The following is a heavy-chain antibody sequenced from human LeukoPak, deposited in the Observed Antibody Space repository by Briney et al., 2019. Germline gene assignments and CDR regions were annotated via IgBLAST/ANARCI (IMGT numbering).Heavy chain of an antibody. CDR1: GGSISSGGYS. J-gene: IGHJ4*02. D-gene: IGHD5-18*01. Sequence: PSQTLSLTCAVSGGSISSGGYSWSWIRQPPGKGLEWIGYIYHSGSTYFNPSLASRATITVDTSKNQFSLKLSSVTAADTAMYYCARRGYSYGPFFDYWGQGTLVTVSS. V-gene: IGHV4-30-2*03. CDR3: ARRGYSYGPFFDY. CDR2: IYHSGST.